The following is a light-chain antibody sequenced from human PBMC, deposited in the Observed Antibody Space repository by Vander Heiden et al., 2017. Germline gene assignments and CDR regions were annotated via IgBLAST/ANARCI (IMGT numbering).Light chain of an antibody. CDR2: VAS. V-gene: IGKV3-15*01. CDR1: QSVSIN. CDR3: QQYNNWPRT. Sequence: IVMTHSPATLSVPPGERVTLSCRASQSVSINLAWYQQKPGQAPRLLIYVASTRATGIPARFSGSGSGTEFTLTISSLQSDDSAVYYCQQYNNWPRTFGHGTKVEIK. J-gene: IGKJ1*01.